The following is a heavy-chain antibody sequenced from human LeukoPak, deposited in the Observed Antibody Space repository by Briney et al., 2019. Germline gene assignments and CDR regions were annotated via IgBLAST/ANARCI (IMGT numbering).Heavy chain of an antibody. Sequence: GASVKVSCKASGYTFTGYYMHWVRQAPGQGLEWMGWINHNSGGTNYAQKFQGRVTMTRDTSISTAYMELSRLRSDDTAVYYCARELNYDSSGYYFDYWGQGTLVTVSS. CDR2: INHNSGGT. J-gene: IGHJ4*02. CDR3: ARELNYDSSGYYFDY. CDR1: GYTFTGYY. D-gene: IGHD3-22*01. V-gene: IGHV1-2*02.